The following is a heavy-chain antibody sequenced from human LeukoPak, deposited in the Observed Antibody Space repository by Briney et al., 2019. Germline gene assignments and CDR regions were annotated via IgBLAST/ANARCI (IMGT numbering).Heavy chain of an antibody. Sequence: SETLSLTCTVSGGSISSYYWSWTRQPAGKGLEWIGRIYTSGSTNYNPSLKSRVTMSVDTSKNQFSLKLSSVTAADTAVYYCARATGYYDILTGSPELYAFDIWGQGTMVTVSS. J-gene: IGHJ3*02. CDR2: IYTSGST. V-gene: IGHV4-4*07. D-gene: IGHD3-9*01. CDR1: GGSISSYY. CDR3: ARATGYYDILTGSPELYAFDI.